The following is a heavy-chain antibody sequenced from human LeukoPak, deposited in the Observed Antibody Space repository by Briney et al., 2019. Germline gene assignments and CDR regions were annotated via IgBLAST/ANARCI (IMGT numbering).Heavy chain of an antibody. Sequence: PGGSLRLSCAASGFTFSSYAMSWVRQAPGKGLEWVSVISGSGGKTYYADSVKGRFTISRDNSKNTVYLQMNSLRAEDTAVYYCARGYYDNSGYYFPFDFWGQGTLVTVSS. J-gene: IGHJ4*02. D-gene: IGHD3-22*01. CDR2: ISGSGGKT. CDR1: GFTFSSYA. V-gene: IGHV3-23*01. CDR3: ARGYYDNSGYYFPFDF.